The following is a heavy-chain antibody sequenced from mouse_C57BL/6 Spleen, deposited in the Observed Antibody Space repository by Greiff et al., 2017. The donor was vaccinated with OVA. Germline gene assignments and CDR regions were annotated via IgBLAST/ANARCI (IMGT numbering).Heavy chain of an antibody. CDR2: ISSGGDYI. J-gene: IGHJ2*01. CDR3: TREDANYFDD. Sequence: VQLKESGAGLVKPGGSLKLSCAASGFTFSSYAMSWVRQTPEKRLEWVAYISSGGDYIYYADTVKGRFTISRDNARNTLYLHMSRLKSEDTAMDYCTREDANYFDDWGKGTTLTVSS. CDR1: GFTFSSYA. D-gene: IGHD6-1*01. V-gene: IGHV5-9-1*02.